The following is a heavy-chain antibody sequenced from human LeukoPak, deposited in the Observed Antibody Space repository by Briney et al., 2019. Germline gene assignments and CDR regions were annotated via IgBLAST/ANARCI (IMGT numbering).Heavy chain of an antibody. V-gene: IGHV3-48*03. Sequence: GGSLRLSCAASGFTFSSYEMNWVRQAPKKGLEWVSYISNSGSTIYYADSVKGRFTISRDNAKNSLYLQMNSLRADDTAVYYCASDSYSPEYFQHWGQGTLVTVSS. CDR3: ASDSYSPEYFQH. D-gene: IGHD2-15*01. CDR1: GFTFSSYE. J-gene: IGHJ1*01. CDR2: ISNSGSTI.